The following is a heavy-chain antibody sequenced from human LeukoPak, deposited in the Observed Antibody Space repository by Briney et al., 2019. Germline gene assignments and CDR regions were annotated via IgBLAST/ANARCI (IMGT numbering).Heavy chain of an antibody. V-gene: IGHV3-15*01. CDR3: TTDTADDFWSGYSQYYFDY. CDR1: GFTFSNAW. J-gene: IGHJ4*02. CDR2: IKSKTDGGTT. D-gene: IGHD3-3*01. Sequence: PGGSLRLSCAASGFTFSNAWMSWVRRAPGKGLEWVGRIKSKTDGGTTDYAAPVKGRFTISRDDSKNTLYLQMNSLKTEDTAVYYCTTDTADDFWSGYSQYYFDYWGQGTLVTVSS.